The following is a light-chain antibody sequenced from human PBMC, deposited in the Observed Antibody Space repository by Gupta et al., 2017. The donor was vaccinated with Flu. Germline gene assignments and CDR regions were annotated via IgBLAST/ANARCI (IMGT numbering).Light chain of an antibody. J-gene: IGLJ1*01. CDR1: SSDVGGYNY. CDR2: DVS. V-gene: IGLV2-11*01. CDR3: CSYAGSYTYA. Sequence: TSSDVGGYNYVSWYQQHPGKAPKLMIYDVSKRPSGVPDRFSGSKSGNTASLTISGLQAEDEADYYCCSYAGSYTYAFGTGTKVTVL.